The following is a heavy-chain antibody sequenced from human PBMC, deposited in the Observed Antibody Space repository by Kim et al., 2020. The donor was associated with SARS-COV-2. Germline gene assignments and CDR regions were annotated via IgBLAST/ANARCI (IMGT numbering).Heavy chain of an antibody. CDR3: MRGEKWHSYGSFDH. D-gene: IGHD5-18*01. CDR2: ITASGGMT. J-gene: IGHJ4*02. CDR1: GFTFSDYY. Sequence: GGSLRLSCAASGFTFSDYYMSWIRQAPGKGLEFISYITASGGMTNYADSAKGRFTISRDNAKNLVYLQVNSLRTEDTAVYYCMRGEKWHSYGSFDHWGQG. V-gene: IGHV3-11*01.